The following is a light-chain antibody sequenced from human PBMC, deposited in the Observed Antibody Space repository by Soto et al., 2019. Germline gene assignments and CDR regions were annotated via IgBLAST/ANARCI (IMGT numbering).Light chain of an antibody. J-gene: IGKJ3*01. Sequence: EIVLTQSPDTLSVSPGERATLSCRASQSVYINLAWYQQKAGQAPRLLIYGASNRAAGVPDRFSGDGSGTEFTLTISSLQSEDFAVYYCQQRESFGPGTKVDIK. V-gene: IGKV3-15*01. CDR3: QQRES. CDR1: QSVYIN. CDR2: GAS.